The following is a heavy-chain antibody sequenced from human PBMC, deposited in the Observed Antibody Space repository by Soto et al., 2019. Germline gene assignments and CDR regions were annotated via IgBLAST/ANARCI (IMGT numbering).Heavy chain of an antibody. D-gene: IGHD2-2*02. Sequence: SETLSLTCAVYGGSFSNYYWSWIRQPPGKGLEWIGEINHSGSTNYNPSLQSRVTISVDTSKNQFSLKLSSVTAADTAVYYCARGKPRYCSSTSCYTAPGLVYRGQGLLVTVSS. CDR1: GGSFSNYY. CDR2: INHSGST. CDR3: ARGKPRYCSSTSCYTAPGLVY. V-gene: IGHV4-34*01. J-gene: IGHJ4*02.